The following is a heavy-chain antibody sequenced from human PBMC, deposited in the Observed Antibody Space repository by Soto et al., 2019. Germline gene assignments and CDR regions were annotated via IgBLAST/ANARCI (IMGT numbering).Heavy chain of an antibody. J-gene: IGHJ6*02. V-gene: IGHV1-69*13. Sequence: SVKVSCKASGGTFSSYAISWVRQAPGQGLEWMGGIIPIFGTANYAQKFQGRVTITADESTSTAYMELSSLRSEDTAVYYCARYYDILTGYYNPYYGMXVWGQGTTVTVSS. CDR3: ARYYDILTGYYNPYYGMXV. CDR1: GGTFSSYA. D-gene: IGHD3-9*01. CDR2: IIPIFGTA.